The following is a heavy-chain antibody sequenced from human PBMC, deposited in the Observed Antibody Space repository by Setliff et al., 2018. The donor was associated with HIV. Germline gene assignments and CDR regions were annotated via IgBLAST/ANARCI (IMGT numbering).Heavy chain of an antibody. V-gene: IGHV4-59*01. CDR2: IYYPGST. D-gene: IGHD6-19*01. CDR1: SGSISSYY. J-gene: IGHJ3*02. Sequence: SETLSLTCTVSSGSISSYYWSWIRQPPGKGLEWIGYIYYPGSTNYNPSLRSRVTISLDTSKNQFSLNLSSVTAADTAVYYCARVQWRGPPDIWGQGTMVTVS. CDR3: ARVQWRGPPDI.